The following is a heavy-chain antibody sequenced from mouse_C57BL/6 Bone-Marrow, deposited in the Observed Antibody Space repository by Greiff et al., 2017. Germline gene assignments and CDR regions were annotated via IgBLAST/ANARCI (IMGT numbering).Heavy chain of an antibody. CDR1: GFSLTSYA. CDR2: IWTGGGT. Sequence: VQRVESGPGLVAPSQSLSITCTVSGFSLTSYAISWVRQPPGKGLEWLGVIWTGGGTNYNSALKSRLSISKDNSKSQVFLKMNSLQTDDTARDYCARKDYGSSYYWYFDVWGTGTTVTVSS. J-gene: IGHJ1*03. CDR3: ARKDYGSSYYWYFDV. V-gene: IGHV2-9-1*01. D-gene: IGHD1-1*01.